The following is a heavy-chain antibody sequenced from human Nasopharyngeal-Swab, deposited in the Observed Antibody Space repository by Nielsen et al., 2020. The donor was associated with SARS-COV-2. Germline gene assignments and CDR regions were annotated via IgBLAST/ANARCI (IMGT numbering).Heavy chain of an antibody. Sequence: WIRQPPGKGLEWVGRIKSKTDGGTTDYAAPVKGRFTISRDDSKNTLYLQMSSLKTEDTAVCYCTTDLAYCGGDCYSPYYYGMDVWGQGTTVTVSS. CDR3: TTDLAYCGGDCYSPYYYGMDV. V-gene: IGHV3-15*01. J-gene: IGHJ6*02. CDR2: IKSKTDGGTT. D-gene: IGHD2-21*02.